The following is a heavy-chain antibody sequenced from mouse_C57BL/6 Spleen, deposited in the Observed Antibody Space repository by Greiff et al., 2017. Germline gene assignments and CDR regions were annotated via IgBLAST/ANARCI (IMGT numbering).Heavy chain of an antibody. J-gene: IGHJ2*01. CDR1: GFTFSSYA. D-gene: IGHD4-1*01. CDR2: LSDGGSYT. V-gene: IGHV5-4*03. CDR3: ARGWEGYFDY. Sequence: EVTLVESGGGLVKPVGSLKLSCAASGFTFSSYAMSWVRQTPEKRLEWVATLSDGGSYTYYPDNVTGRFTISRDNAKNNLYLQMSHLKSEDTAMYYCARGWEGYFDYWGQGTTLTVSS.